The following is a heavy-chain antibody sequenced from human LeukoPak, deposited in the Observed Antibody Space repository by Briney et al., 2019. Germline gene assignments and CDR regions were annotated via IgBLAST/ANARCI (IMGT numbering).Heavy chain of an antibody. CDR3: AKDLGPSGAGWFDP. CDR1: GFTFDDYA. J-gene: IGHJ5*02. V-gene: IGHV3-43*02. CDR2: ISGDGGST. D-gene: IGHD4-17*01. Sequence: GGSLRLSCAASGFTFDDYAMHWVRQVPGKGLEWVSLISGDGGSTYYADSVKGRFTISRDNSKNSLSLQINSLRTEATALYYCAKDLGPSGAGWFDPWGQGTLVTVSS.